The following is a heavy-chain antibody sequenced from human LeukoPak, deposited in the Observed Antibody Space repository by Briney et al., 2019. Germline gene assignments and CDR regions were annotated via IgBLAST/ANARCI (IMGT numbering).Heavy chain of an antibody. J-gene: IGHJ3*02. D-gene: IGHD3-22*01. Sequence: SETLSLTCTVSGGSISSSSYYWGWIRQPPGKGLEWIGSIYYSGSTYYNPFLKSRVTISVDTSKNQFSLKLSSVTAADTAVYYCARDPLLYDSSGYYSAGAFDIWGQGTMVTVSS. CDR3: ARDPLLYDSSGYYSAGAFDI. CDR2: IYYSGST. V-gene: IGHV4-39*07. CDR1: GGSISSSSYY.